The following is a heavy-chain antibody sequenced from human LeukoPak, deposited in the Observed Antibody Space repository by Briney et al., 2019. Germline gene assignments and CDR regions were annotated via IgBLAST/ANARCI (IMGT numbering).Heavy chain of an antibody. D-gene: IGHD2-2*01. CDR1: VYTFTSYD. V-gene: IGHV1-8*01. Sequence: ASVKVSCKASVYTFTSYDINWVRQATGQGLEWMGWRSPNSGNTGYAQKFQGRVTMTRNTSISTAYMELSSLRSEDTAVYYCARGVRRGDCSSTSCYYYYYMDVWGKGTTVTVSS. CDR3: ARGVRRGDCSSTSCYYYYYMDV. J-gene: IGHJ6*03. CDR2: RSPNSGNT.